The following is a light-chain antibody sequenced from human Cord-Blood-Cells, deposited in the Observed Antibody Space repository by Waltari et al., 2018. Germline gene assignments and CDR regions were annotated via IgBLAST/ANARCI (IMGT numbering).Light chain of an antibody. Sequence: IQRTQAPYSLSASVGVRVTITCRASQSISSYLNRYQQKPGKVPKLLIYAASSLQSGVPSRFSGSGSGTDFTLTISSLQPEDFATYYCQQSYSTPYSFGQGTKLEIK. J-gene: IGKJ2*03. CDR1: QSISSY. CDR3: QQSYSTPYS. V-gene: IGKV1-39*01. CDR2: AAS.